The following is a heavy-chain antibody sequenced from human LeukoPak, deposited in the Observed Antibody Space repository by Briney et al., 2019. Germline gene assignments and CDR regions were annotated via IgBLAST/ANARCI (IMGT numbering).Heavy chain of an antibody. CDR1: GGSFSGYY. CDR3: VRMLYANTVDHHFEY. V-gene: IGHV4-34*01. Sequence: SSETLSLTCAVYGGSFSGYYWSWIRQPPGKGLEWIGEINHSGSTNYNPSLKSRVTISVDTSKNQFSLKLSSVTAADTAVYYCVRMLYANTVDHHFEYWGQGTLVTVAS. D-gene: IGHD2-8*01. J-gene: IGHJ4*02. CDR2: INHSGST.